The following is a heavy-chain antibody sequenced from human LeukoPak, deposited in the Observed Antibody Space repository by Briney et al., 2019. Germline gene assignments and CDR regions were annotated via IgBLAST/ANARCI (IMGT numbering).Heavy chain of an antibody. CDR3: AKHYDFWRWYMDV. CDR2: ISGTSAST. Sequence: GGSLRLSCAASGFTFSNYSMSWVRQAPGKGLEWVSSISGTSASTYYADSVKGRFTISRDNSKNTLYLQMNSLRAEDTAVYYCAKHYDFWRWYMDVWGKGTTVTVSS. CDR1: GFTFSNYS. D-gene: IGHD3-3*01. V-gene: IGHV3-23*01. J-gene: IGHJ6*04.